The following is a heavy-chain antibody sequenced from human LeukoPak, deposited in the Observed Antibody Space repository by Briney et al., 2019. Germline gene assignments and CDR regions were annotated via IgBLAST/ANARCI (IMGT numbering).Heavy chain of an antibody. CDR1: GFTFDDYA. Sequence: GGSLRLSCAASGFTFDDYAMHWVRQAPGKGLEWVSAISGSGGNTYYADSVKGRFTISRDNSKNTLYLQMNSLRAEDTAVYYCAKDRGYYDSSGYPTPYYFDYWGQGTLVTVSS. V-gene: IGHV3-23*01. D-gene: IGHD3-22*01. J-gene: IGHJ4*02. CDR3: AKDRGYYDSSGYPTPYYFDY. CDR2: ISGSGGNT.